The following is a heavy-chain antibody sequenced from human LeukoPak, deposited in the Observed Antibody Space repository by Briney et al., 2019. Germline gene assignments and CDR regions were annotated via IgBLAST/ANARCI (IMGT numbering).Heavy chain of an antibody. Sequence: PGGSLRLSCAASGFTFSNYAMSWVRQAPGKGLEWVSGISASGGSTYYADSVKGRFTISRDNSRNTLFLQMNSLRAEDTAVYYCAKVDRRSDLPYYFDYWGQGTLVTVSS. CDR2: ISASGGST. J-gene: IGHJ4*02. V-gene: IGHV3-23*01. CDR1: GFTFSNYA. CDR3: AKVDRRSDLPYYFDY.